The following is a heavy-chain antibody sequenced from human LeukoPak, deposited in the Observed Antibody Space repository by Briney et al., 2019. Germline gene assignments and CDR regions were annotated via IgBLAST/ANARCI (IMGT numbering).Heavy chain of an antibody. CDR3: ARVPRLGYCSGGSCRKFSWFDP. Sequence: SETLSLTCAVYGGSFSGYYWSWIRQPPGKGLEWIGEINHSGGTNYNPSLKSRVTISVDTSKNQFSLKLSSVTAADTAVYCCARVPRLGYCSGGSCRKFSWFDPWGQGTLVTVSS. J-gene: IGHJ5*02. CDR1: GGSFSGYY. CDR2: INHSGGT. V-gene: IGHV4-34*01. D-gene: IGHD2-15*01.